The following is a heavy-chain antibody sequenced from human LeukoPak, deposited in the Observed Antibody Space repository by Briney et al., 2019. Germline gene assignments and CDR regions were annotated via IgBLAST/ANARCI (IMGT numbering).Heavy chain of an antibody. Sequence: GGSLRLSCAASGLTFTNYWMHWVRQAPGKGLVWVSRIHSDGINTVYADSVKGRFTISRDNAKNMLYLQMHGLRVEDTALYYCATGLVSAYEYWGQGTPVTVSS. CDR3: ATGLVSAYEY. CDR2: IHSDGINT. V-gene: IGHV3-74*01. J-gene: IGHJ4*02. CDR1: GLTFTNYW. D-gene: IGHD2-21*01.